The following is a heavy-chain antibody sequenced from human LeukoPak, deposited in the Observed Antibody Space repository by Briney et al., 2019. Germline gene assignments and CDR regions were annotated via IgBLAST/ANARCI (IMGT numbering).Heavy chain of an antibody. D-gene: IGHD4-17*01. V-gene: IGHV1-8*03. CDR3: ARGYNDYGDQYYFDY. CDR1: GYTFTSYD. J-gene: IGHJ4*02. CDR2: MNPNSGNT. Sequence: ASVKVSCKASGYTFTSYDINWVRQATGQGLEWMGWMNPNSGNTGYAQKFQGRVTITRNTSISTAYMELSSQRSEDTAVYYCARGYNDYGDQYYFDYWGQGTLVTVSS.